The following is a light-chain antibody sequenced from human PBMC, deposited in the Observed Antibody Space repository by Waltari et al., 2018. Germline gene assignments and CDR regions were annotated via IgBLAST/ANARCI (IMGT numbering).Light chain of an antibody. CDR3: CSFGGIYSYV. V-gene: IGLV2-11*01. CDR1: SSDVGAGNF. Sequence: QSALTQPPSLSASPGQSVTISCTGTSSDVGAGNFVSWFQQHPGKAPKLLIFDVSKRPSGVPDRFPASKSGNTASLTISGLQSEDEANYFCCSFGGIYSYVFGSGTKVTVL. CDR2: DVS. J-gene: IGLJ1*01.